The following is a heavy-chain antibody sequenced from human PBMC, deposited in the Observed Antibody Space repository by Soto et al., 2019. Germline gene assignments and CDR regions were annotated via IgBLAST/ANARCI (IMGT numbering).Heavy chain of an antibody. V-gene: IGHV1-18*01. D-gene: IGHD6-13*01. CDR3: AREIAGSFYYYYGMDV. CDR1: GYTFTSYG. CDR2: ISAYNGNT. J-gene: IGHJ6*02. Sequence: QVQLVQSGAEVKKPGASVQVSCKASGYTFTSYGISWVRQDPGQGLEWMGWISAYNGNTNYAQKLQGRVTMTTDTSTSTAYMELRSLRSDDTAVYYCAREIAGSFYYYYGMDVWGQGTTVTVSS.